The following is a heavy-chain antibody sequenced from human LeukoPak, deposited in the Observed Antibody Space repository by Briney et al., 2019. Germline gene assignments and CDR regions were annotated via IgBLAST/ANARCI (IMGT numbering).Heavy chain of an antibody. J-gene: IGHJ5*02. CDR2: IKQDGSEK. D-gene: IGHD3-10*01. CDR3: AKEGVTMVGEFAYNWFDP. Sequence: GGSLRLSCAASGFTFSSYWMSWVRQAPGKGLEWVANIKQDGSEKYYVDSVKGRFTISRDNAKKSLYLQMNSLRAEDTALYYCAKEGVTMVGEFAYNWFDPWGQGTLVTVSS. V-gene: IGHV3-7*03. CDR1: GFTFSSYW.